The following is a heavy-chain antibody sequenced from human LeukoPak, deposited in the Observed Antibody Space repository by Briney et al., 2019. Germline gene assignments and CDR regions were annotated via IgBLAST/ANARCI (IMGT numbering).Heavy chain of an antibody. V-gene: IGHV1-8*03. CDR3: ARGVGATISYYHYYIAV. J-gene: IGHJ6*03. CDR1: GYTFTSYG. Sequence: GASVKVSCKASGYTFTSYGISWVRQAPGQGVEGMGWISAYNGNTGYLQKFQGTDTITRNTSISTVYMELSSLRSEDTAVYYCARGVGATISYYHYYIAVWGKGTTVTVSS. CDR2: ISAYNGNT. D-gene: IGHD1-26*01.